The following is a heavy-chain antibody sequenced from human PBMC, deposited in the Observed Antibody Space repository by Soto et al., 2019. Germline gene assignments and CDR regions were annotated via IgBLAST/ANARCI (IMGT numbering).Heavy chain of an antibody. J-gene: IGHJ5*02. V-gene: IGHV3-23*01. CDR1: GFTFSSYA. Sequence: GGSLRLSCAASGFTFSSYAMSWVRQAPGKGLEWVSAISGSGGSTYYADSVKGRFTISRDNSKNTLYLQMNSLRAEDTAVYYCAKDHLPSTMVRGVIIMSAASQYLWGKGTLVTVSS. CDR2: ISGSGGST. CDR3: AKDHLPSTMVRGVIIMSAASQYL. D-gene: IGHD3-10*01.